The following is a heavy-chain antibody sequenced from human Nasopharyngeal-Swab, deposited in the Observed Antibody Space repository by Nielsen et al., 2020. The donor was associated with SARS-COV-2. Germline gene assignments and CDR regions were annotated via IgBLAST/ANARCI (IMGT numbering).Heavy chain of an antibody. CDR2: ISHDGSAK. D-gene: IGHD1-26*01. J-gene: IGHJ6*03. CDR1: RFTFNNYA. Sequence: GGSLRLSCATFRFTFNNYAMHWVRQAPGKGLEWVAVISHDGSAKFYVDSVKGRFSISRDTSKSTVYLQMNNLRPEDTGLYYCARADRGGSFFSQYYYYMDVWGTGTTVTVSS. CDR3: ARADRGGSFFSQYYYYMDV. V-gene: IGHV3-30*03.